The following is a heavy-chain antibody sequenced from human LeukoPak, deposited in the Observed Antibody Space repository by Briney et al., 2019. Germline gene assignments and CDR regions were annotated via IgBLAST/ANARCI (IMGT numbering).Heavy chain of an antibody. CDR1: GYTFTSYD. D-gene: IGHD2-2*01. Sequence: GASVKVSCKASGYTFTSYDINWVRQATGQGLEWMGWMNPNSGNTGYAQKFQGRVTMTRNTSMSTAYMELSSLRSEDTAVYYCARYCSSTSCNADDWGQGTLVTVSS. CDR3: ARYCSSTSCNADD. CDR2: MNPNSGNT. J-gene: IGHJ4*02. V-gene: IGHV1-8*01.